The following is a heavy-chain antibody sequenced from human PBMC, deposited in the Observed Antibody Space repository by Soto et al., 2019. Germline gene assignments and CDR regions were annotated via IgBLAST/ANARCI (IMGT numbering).Heavy chain of an antibody. D-gene: IGHD3-10*01. V-gene: IGHV1-69*04. CDR3: ATSYGSGYRAFDY. J-gene: IGHJ4*02. CDR2: VNPILSMS. Sequence: QVQLVQSGAEVKRPGSSAKVSCKASGDTFSFYSINWVRQAPGLGLEWMGRVNPILSMSNYAQRFQGRVTMTPDKSTSTAYMELSGLRSEDTAMYYCATSYGSGYRAFDYWGQGALVTVSS. CDR1: GDTFSFYS.